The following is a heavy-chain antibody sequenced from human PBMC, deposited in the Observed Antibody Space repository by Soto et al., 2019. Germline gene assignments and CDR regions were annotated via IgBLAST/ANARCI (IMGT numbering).Heavy chain of an antibody. D-gene: IGHD2-2*01. CDR3: ARGNCSSPNCYSFSGYYGMDV. CDR2: IYTSGST. Sequence: SETLSLTCTVSGGSISSYYWSWIRQPAGKGLEWIGRIYTSGSTTYNPSLKSRVTMSLDTSKNQFSLKLTSVTAADTALYYCARGNCSSPNCYSFSGYYGMDVWGQGTTVTVS. CDR1: GGSISSYY. J-gene: IGHJ6*02. V-gene: IGHV4-4*07.